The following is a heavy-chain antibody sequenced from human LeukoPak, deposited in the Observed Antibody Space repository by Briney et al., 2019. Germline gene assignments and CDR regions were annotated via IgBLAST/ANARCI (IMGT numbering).Heavy chain of an antibody. V-gene: IGHV3-48*01. CDR3: VRRGWGVNSGDYYYYMDV. Sequence: GGSLRPSCAASEFTFSSYSMNWVRQTPGKGLEWISYIVSGSTTIYYADSVEGRFTISRDDAKNSLFLQMNSLRAEDTAVYYCVRRGWGVNSGDYYYYMDVWGKGTTVTVSS. CDR1: EFTFSSYS. D-gene: IGHD3-10*01. CDR2: IVSGSTTI. J-gene: IGHJ6*03.